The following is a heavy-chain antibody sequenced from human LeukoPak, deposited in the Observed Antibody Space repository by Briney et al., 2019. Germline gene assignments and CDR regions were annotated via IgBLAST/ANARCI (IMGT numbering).Heavy chain of an antibody. CDR2: IDWDNDK. D-gene: IGHD1-26*01. Sequence: SGPTLGKPSQTLTLTCTFYGFSLSTSGMCVSWIRQPPGKALEWLARIDWDNDKYYSTSLKTRLTISKDTSKTQVVLTMINMDPVDTATYYCARTAIVGPTKSFDYWGQGTLVTVSS. V-gene: IGHV2-70*11. J-gene: IGHJ4*02. CDR3: ARTAIVGPTKSFDY. CDR1: GFSLSTSGMC.